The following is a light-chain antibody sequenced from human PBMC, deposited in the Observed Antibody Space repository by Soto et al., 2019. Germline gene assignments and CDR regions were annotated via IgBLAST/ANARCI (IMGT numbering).Light chain of an antibody. Sequence: DIRMTQSPSSLSASVGDRVTITCRASQSIDTHLNWYQQHPGKAPNALIYEASNLQSGVPSRFSGSGSGTDFTLTISGLQPDDSATYYCHQTYSLPDTFGQGTKVDIK. V-gene: IGKV1-39*01. CDR1: QSIDTH. J-gene: IGKJ1*01. CDR3: HQTYSLPDT. CDR2: EAS.